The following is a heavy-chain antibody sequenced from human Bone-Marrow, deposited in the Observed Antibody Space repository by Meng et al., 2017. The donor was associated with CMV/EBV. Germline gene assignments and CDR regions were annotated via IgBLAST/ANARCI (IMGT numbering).Heavy chain of an antibody. J-gene: IGHJ5*02. Sequence: GSLRLSCAVYGPGGSNRNYYWNWIRQPPGKGLEWIGEVNHDGTKNYNPSLKSRVSISVDTSKNQFSLKLTSVTAADAAVYYCARVCTMVRGVIILSIGVSGFDPWGQGTLVTVSS. CDR3: ARVCTMVRGVIILSIGVSGFDP. CDR1: GPGGSNRNYY. CDR2: VNHDGTK. V-gene: IGHV4-34*01. D-gene: IGHD3-10*01.